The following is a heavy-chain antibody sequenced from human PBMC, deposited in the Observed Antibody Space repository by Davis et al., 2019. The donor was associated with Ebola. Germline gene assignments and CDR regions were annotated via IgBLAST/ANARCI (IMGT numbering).Heavy chain of an antibody. D-gene: IGHD3-3*01. V-gene: IGHV4-31*11. CDR3: ARVIRFLEWLPQERESRELNWFDP. CDR1: GGSISSGGYY. J-gene: IGHJ5*02. CDR2: IYHSGTT. Sequence: SETLSLTCAVSGGSISSGGYYWSWIRQHPGKGLEWIGYIYHSGTTYYNPSLKSRVTISVDTSKNQFSLKLSSVTAADTAVYYCARVIRFLEWLPQERESRELNWFDPWGQGTLVTVSS.